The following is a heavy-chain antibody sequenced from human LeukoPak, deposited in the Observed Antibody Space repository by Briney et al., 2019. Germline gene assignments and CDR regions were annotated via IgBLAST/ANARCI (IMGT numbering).Heavy chain of an antibody. J-gene: IGHJ4*02. CDR2: INPNGGGT. CDR3: ARDLGYYYDSSGYNGDY. D-gene: IGHD3-22*01. Sequence: ASVKVSCKASGYTFTSYYMHWVRQAPGQGLEWMGWINPNGGGTNYAQKFQGRVTMTRDTSISTAYMELSRLRSDDTAVYYCARDLGYYYDSSGYNGDYWGQGTLVTVSS. CDR1: GYTFTSYY. V-gene: IGHV1-2*02.